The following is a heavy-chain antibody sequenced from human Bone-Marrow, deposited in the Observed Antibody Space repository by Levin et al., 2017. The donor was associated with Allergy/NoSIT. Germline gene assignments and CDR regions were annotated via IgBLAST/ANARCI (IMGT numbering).Heavy chain of an antibody. J-gene: IGHJ4*02. V-gene: IGHV4-39*01. CDR3: ARALPRGYDYAPFDY. Sequence: SETLSLTCTVSGGSISSSSYYWGWIRQPPGKGLEWIGSIYYSGSTYYNPSLKSRVTISVDTSKNQFSLKLSSVTAADTAVYYCARALPRGYDYAPFDYWGQGTLVTVSS. CDR1: GGSISSSSYY. D-gene: IGHD5-12*01. CDR2: IYYSGST.